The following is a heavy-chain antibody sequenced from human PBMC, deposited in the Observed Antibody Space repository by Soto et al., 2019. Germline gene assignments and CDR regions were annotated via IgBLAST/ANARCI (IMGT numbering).Heavy chain of an antibody. CDR1: GGSISSSSYY. CDR3: AAQDCSGGSCYSGDWFDP. D-gene: IGHD2-15*01. V-gene: IGHV4-39*01. Sequence: SETLSLTCTVSGGSISSSSYYWGWIRQPPGKGLEWIGSIYYSGSTYYNPSLKSRVTISVDTSKNQFSLKLSSVTAADTAVCYCAAQDCSGGSCYSGDWFDPWGQGTLVTVSS. CDR2: IYYSGST. J-gene: IGHJ5*02.